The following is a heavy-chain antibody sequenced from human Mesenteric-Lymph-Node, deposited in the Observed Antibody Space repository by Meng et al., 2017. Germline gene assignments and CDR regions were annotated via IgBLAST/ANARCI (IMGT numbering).Heavy chain of an antibody. D-gene: IGHD4-17*01. V-gene: IGHV3-48*03. Sequence: GESLKISCTASGFTFSSSEMNWVRRAPGKGLEWISYISTSGSTIYYADSVKGRFTISRDNAKNSLYLQMNSLRDEDTAIYYCARTTNWGQGTLVTVSS. J-gene: IGHJ4*02. CDR1: GFTFSSSE. CDR2: ISTSGSTI. CDR3: ARTTN.